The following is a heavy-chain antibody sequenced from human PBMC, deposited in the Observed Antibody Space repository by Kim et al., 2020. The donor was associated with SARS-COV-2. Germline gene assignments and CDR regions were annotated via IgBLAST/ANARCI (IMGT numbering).Heavy chain of an antibody. V-gene: IGHV1-69*13. CDR3: ARVTYYDSSGYYYGRDWFDP. Sequence: SVKVSCKASGGTFSSYAISWVRQAPGQGLEWMGGIIPIFGTANYAQKFQGRVTITADESTSTAYMELSSLRSEDTAVYYCARVTYYDSSGYYYGRDWFDPWGQGTLVTVSS. CDR2: IIPIFGTA. D-gene: IGHD3-22*01. CDR1: GGTFSSYA. J-gene: IGHJ5*02.